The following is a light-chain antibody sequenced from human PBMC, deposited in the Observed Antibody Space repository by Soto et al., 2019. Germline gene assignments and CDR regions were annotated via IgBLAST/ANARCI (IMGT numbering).Light chain of an antibody. CDR3: QKYNGP. Sequence: DIQMTQSPSSLSASVGDRVTITCRASQGISNYLVWYQQKPGKAPKLLIYAASTLQSGLPSRFSGSGSGTDVNLTISSLHPEDVANYYCQKYNGPFGQGTQVEIK. J-gene: IGKJ1*01. CDR1: QGISNY. CDR2: AAS. V-gene: IGKV1-27*01.